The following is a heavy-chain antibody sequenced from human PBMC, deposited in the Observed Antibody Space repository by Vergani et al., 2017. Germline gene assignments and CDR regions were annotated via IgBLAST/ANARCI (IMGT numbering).Heavy chain of an antibody. V-gene: IGHV4-31*03. D-gene: IGHD2-21*01. CDR2: IFRSGTT. J-gene: IGHJ4*02. CDR3: ARENVVIARTFDF. Sequence: QVQLQESGPGLVKPSQTLSLTCTVSGDSLSSSDHYWSWIRQRPDKGLEWVGHIFRSGTTYYNPSLKSRLIMSVYTSKNQFSLKLTSVTAADTAMYYWARENVVIARTFDFWGQGTLVTVSS. CDR1: GDSLSSSDHY.